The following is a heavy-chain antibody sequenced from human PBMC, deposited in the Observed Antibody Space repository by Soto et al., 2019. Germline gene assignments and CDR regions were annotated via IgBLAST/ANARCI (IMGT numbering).Heavy chain of an antibody. V-gene: IGHV1-18*01. Sequence: QVQLVQSGAEVKKPGASVKVSCKASDYTFTSYGISWVRQAPGQGLEWMGWINPYNGNTNYAQKLQGKVTMTTATTTSTAYMELSSLRSDVTAVYYCARDGAFTRPPTIPLLRGMDVWGQGTTVTVSS. CDR2: INPYNGNT. D-gene: IGHD2-2*02. CDR1: DYTFTSYG. J-gene: IGHJ6*02. CDR3: ARDGAFTRPPTIPLLRGMDV.